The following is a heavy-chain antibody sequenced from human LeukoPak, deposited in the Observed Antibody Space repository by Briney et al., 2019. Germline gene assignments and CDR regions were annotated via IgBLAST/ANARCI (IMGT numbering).Heavy chain of an antibody. J-gene: IGHJ4*02. V-gene: IGHV4-61*02. D-gene: IGHD5-18*01. CDR2: IYSTGRV. CDR1: AVSITSGTYY. CDR3: ARASETAMVTL. Sequence: SETLSLTCTVSAVSITSGTYYSTWLRQPAGKGLEWIGRIYSTGRVNYNPTLRSRVTMLLYTSKNHISLKLTSVTAADTAIYFCARASETAMVTLWGQGTLVTVSS.